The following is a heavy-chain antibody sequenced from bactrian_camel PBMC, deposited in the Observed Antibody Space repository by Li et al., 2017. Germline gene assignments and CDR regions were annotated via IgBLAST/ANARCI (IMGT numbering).Heavy chain of an antibody. Sequence: VQLVESGGGSVQAGASLRLTSEAREHTYSRYHMGWFRQAPEKGLEWVSTINSGGGSTDHADSMSGRFTISRDNTENMLYLQMNSLNSEDTALYYCAYTSAYWGQGTQVTVS. CDR1: EHTYSRYH. V-gene: IGHV3S40*01. CDR3: AYTSAY. J-gene: IGHJ4*01. CDR2: INSGGGST. D-gene: IGHD2*01.